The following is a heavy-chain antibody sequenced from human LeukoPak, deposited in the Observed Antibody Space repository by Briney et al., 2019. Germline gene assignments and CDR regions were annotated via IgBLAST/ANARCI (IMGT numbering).Heavy chain of an antibody. D-gene: IGHD3-10*01. CDR3: AKTSYGSGSYYIRERYFDY. Sequence: GGSLRLSCAASGFTFSSYEMNWVRQAPGKGLEWVSYISSSGSTIYYADSVKGRFTISRDNAKNSLYLQMNSLRAEDTAVYCCAKTSYGSGSYYIRERYFDYWGQGTLVTVSS. V-gene: IGHV3-48*03. J-gene: IGHJ4*02. CDR2: ISSSGSTI. CDR1: GFTFSSYE.